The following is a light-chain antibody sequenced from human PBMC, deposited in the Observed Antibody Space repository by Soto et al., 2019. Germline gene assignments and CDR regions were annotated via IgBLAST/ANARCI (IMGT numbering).Light chain of an antibody. CDR1: QGIKNY. V-gene: IGKV1-27*01. CDR2: AAS. Sequence: DIQVTQHPSSLSASVGDRVTITCRASQGIKNYLAWYQQKPGETPKLLIYAASTLESGIPPRFSGSGSGTDFTLTINNLQPEDVATSYCQRYYNAPFTFGGGTKVDIK. J-gene: IGKJ4*01. CDR3: QRYYNAPFT.